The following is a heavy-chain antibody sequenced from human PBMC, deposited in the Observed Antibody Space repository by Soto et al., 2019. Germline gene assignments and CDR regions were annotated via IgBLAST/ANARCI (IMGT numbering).Heavy chain of an antibody. V-gene: IGHV3-23*01. D-gene: IGHD6-19*01. CDR1: GFTFSSYA. Sequence: GGSLRLSCAASGFTFSSYAMSWVRQAPGKGLEWVSAISGSGGSTYYADSVKGRFTISRDNSKNTLYLQMNSLRAEDTAVYYCANHPTRGWYGVGYYGMDVWGQGTTVTVSS. CDR2: ISGSGGST. CDR3: ANHPTRGWYGVGYYGMDV. J-gene: IGHJ6*02.